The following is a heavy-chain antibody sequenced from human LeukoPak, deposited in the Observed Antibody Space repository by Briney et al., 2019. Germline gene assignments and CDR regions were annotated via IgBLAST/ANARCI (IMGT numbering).Heavy chain of an antibody. V-gene: IGHV3-9*01. D-gene: IGHD4-17*01. CDR3: AKDRGYGEHYYYYGMDV. Sequence: LSLTCTVSGGSISSYYWSWIRQPPGKGLEWVAGISWNSGSIGYADSVKGRFTISRDNAKNSLYLQMNSLRAEDTALYYCAKDRGYGEHYYYYGMDVWGQGTTVTVSS. J-gene: IGHJ6*02. CDR1: GGSISSYY. CDR2: ISWNSGSI.